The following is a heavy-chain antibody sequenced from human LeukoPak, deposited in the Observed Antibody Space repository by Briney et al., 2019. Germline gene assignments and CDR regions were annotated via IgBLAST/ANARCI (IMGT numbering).Heavy chain of an antibody. D-gene: IGHD1-1*01. V-gene: IGHV4-34*01. CDR2: INHSGST. J-gene: IGHJ5*02. Sequence: SETLSLTCAVYGGSFSGYYWNWIRQSPGKGLEWIGEINHSGSTNYNPSLKSRVTISVDTSKNQFSLKLSSVTAADTAVYYCARHKGPDNLRGNNWFDPWGQGTLVTVSS. CDR1: GGSFSGYY. CDR3: ARHKGPDNLRGNNWFDP.